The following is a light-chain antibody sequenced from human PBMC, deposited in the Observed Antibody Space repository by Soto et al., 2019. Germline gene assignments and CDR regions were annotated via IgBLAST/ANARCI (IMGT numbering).Light chain of an antibody. CDR1: EYIGYF. CDR2: DAS. V-gene: IGKV1-5*01. J-gene: IGKJ2*01. CDR3: QHYKSFPYT. Sequence: DIQMTQTPSTLSASVGDRVTITCRATEYIGYFLAWYQQAPGKAPQLLISDASKLQSGVPSRFSGSGAGTEFTLTITSLQADYFATYYCQHYKSFPYTFGPGTKLDI.